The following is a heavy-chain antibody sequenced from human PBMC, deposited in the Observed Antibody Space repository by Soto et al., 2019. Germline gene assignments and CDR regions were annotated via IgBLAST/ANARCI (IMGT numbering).Heavy chain of an antibody. V-gene: IGHV3-30*03. D-gene: IGHD2-21*02. CDR2: IASDGSQE. CDR1: GFSFNTSG. Sequence: QVQLVESGGGVVQPGRALRLSCAASGFSFNTSGMHWVRQAPGKGLEWVAVIASDGSQEFYGDSVRGRFTISRDNSKNTLFLQMKCLTPEDTAVYYCATKVRVTNYLYYGMDVWGQGTTVTVSS. J-gene: IGHJ6*02. CDR3: ATKVRVTNYLYYGMDV.